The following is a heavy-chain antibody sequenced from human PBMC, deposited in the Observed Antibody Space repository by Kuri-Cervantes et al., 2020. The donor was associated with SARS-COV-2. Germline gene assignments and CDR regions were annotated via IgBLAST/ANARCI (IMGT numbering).Heavy chain of an antibody. Sequence: GGSLRLSCAASGFTFSSYSMNWVRQAPGKGLEWVSSISSSSGYIYYTGSVKGRFTISRDNARKSLFLQMNSLRAEDTAVYYCAKDPNYYDSSGYYSYYYYYMDVWGKGTTVTVSS. J-gene: IGHJ6*03. V-gene: IGHV3-21*01. D-gene: IGHD3-22*01. CDR1: GFTFSSYS. CDR3: AKDPNYYDSSGYYSYYYYYMDV. CDR2: ISSSSGYI.